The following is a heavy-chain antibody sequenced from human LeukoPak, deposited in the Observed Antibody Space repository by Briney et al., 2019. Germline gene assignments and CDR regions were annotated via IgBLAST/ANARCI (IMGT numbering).Heavy chain of an antibody. CDR3: TRAHCSGGRCFTDY. CDR1: GYTFTGYY. Sequence: ASVTVSCKASGYTFTGYYMHWVRQAPGQGLEWMGRIDPNSGGTNYAQKFQGRVAMTRDTSISTAYMELSRLRSDDTAVYYCTRAHCSGGRCFTDYWGQGTLVTVSS. D-gene: IGHD2-15*01. CDR2: IDPNSGGT. V-gene: IGHV1-2*06. J-gene: IGHJ4*02.